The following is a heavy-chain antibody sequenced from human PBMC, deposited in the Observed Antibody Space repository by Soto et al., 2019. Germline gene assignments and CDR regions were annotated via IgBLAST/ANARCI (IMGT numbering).Heavy chain of an antibody. CDR1: GFTFSSYA. D-gene: IGHD2-15*01. CDR3: AGLGYCSGGSCLKGMDV. Sequence: EVQLLESGGGLVQPGGSLRLSCAASGFTFSSYAMSWVRQAPGKGLEWVSAISGSGGSTYYADSVKGRFTISRDNSKNTLYLQMNSLRAEDTAVYYCAGLGYCSGGSCLKGMDVWGQGTTVTVSS. V-gene: IGHV3-23*01. CDR2: ISGSGGST. J-gene: IGHJ6*02.